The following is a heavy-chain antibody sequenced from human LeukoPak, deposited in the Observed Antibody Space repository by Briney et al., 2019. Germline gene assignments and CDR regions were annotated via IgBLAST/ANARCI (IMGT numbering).Heavy chain of an antibody. CDR2: ISGSGGST. CDR1: GFTFSSYA. V-gene: IGHV3-23*01. CDR3: AKDSTFLEWLYYFDY. Sequence: GGSLRLSCAASGFTFSSYAMSWVRQAPGKGLEWVSAISGSGGSTYYADPVKGRFTISRDNSKNTLYLQMNSLRAEDTAVYYCAKDSTFLEWLYYFDYWGQGTLVTVSS. D-gene: IGHD3-3*02. J-gene: IGHJ4*02.